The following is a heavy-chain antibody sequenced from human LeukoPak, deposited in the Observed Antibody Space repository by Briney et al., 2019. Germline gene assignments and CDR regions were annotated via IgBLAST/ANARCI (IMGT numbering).Heavy chain of an antibody. CDR1: GYSFTSYW. V-gene: IGHV5-51*01. CDR2: IYPGDSDT. D-gene: IGHD6-13*01. CDR3: ARGYSSSWYGWV. J-gene: IGHJ3*01. Sequence: GESLKISCKGSGYSFTSYWIGWVRQMPGKGLEWMGIIYPGDSDTRYSPSFQGQVTISADKSISTAYMELSSLRSEDTAVYYCARGYSSSWYGWVWGQGTMVTVSS.